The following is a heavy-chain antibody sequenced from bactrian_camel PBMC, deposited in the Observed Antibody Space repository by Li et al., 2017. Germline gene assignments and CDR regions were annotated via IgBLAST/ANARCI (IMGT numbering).Heavy chain of an antibody. J-gene: IGHJ4*01. CDR3: AALHTGISGCYSTSLDPASFDY. Sequence: GGCSVQAGGSLRLSCAASGYTYRAYCMRWFRQAPGKEREGAATLGSDGTTGYADSVEGRFTISKVNAESTLYLQMNSLKPEDTAIYYCAALHTGISGCYSTSLDPASFDYWGQGTLVTVSS. D-gene: IGHD2*01. V-gene: IGHV3S57*01. CDR2: LGSDGTT. CDR1: GYTYRAYC.